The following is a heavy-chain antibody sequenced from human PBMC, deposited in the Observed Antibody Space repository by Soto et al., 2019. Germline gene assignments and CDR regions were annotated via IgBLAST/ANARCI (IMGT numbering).Heavy chain of an antibody. CDR1: GFTFSSHW. J-gene: IGHJ4*02. CDR2: INSDGSRI. D-gene: IGHD5-18*01. Sequence: GGSLRLSCAASGFTFSSHWMHWVRQAPGKGLVWVSHINSDGSRISYADSVKGRFTISRDNAKNTLYLQMNSLRAEDTAVYYCATLRGYIYGLPYWGQGTLVTVSS. CDR3: ATLRGYIYGLPY. V-gene: IGHV3-74*01.